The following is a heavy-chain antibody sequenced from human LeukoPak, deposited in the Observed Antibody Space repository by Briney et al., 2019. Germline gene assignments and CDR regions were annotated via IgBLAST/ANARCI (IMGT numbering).Heavy chain of an antibody. Sequence: SVKVSCKASGGTFSSYAISWVRQAPGQGLEWMGGIIPIFGTANSAQKFQGRVTITADKSTSTAYMELSSLRSEDTAVYYCASPLSGWFGFDYWGQGTLVTVSS. J-gene: IGHJ4*02. CDR3: ASPLSGWFGFDY. CDR2: IIPIFGTA. CDR1: GGTFSSYA. V-gene: IGHV1-69*06. D-gene: IGHD2-15*01.